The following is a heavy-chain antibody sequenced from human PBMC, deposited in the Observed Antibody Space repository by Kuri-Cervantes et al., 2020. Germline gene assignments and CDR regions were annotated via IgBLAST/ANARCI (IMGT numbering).Heavy chain of an antibody. CDR3: ARTPGYNRGHVRDY. D-gene: IGHD6-13*01. Sequence: SETLSLTCAVYGVSFSDYSWSWIRQPPGKGLEWIGEINHSGNTNYNPSLKSRVTMSVDKSKNQFSLKLSSVTAADTAVYYCARTPGYNRGHVRDYWGQGTLVTVSS. J-gene: IGHJ4*02. V-gene: IGHV4-34*01. CDR2: INHSGNT. CDR1: GVSFSDYS.